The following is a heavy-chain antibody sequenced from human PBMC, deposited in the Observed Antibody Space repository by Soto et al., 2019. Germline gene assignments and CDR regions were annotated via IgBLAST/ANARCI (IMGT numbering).Heavy chain of an antibody. D-gene: IGHD2-8*01. V-gene: IGHV1-69*13. CDR3: ARIKGYCTNGVCNRNFDY. J-gene: IGHJ4*02. CDR2: IIPIFGTA. CDR1: GGTFSSYA. Sequence: SVKVSCKASGGTFSSYAISWVRQAPGQGLEWMGGIIPIFGTANYAQKFQGRVTITADESTSTAYMELSSLRSEDTAVYYCARIKGYCTNGVCNRNFDYWGQGTMVTVSS.